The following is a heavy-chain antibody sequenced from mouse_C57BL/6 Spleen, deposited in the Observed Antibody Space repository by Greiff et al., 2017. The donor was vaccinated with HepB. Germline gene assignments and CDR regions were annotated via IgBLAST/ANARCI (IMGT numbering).Heavy chain of an antibody. CDR1: GYTITSYW. J-gene: IGHJ1*03. V-gene: IGHV1-50*01. CDR3: ARPPIVTTRYFDV. Sequence: QVQLQQPGAELVKPGASVKLSCKASGYTITSYWMQWVKQRPGQGLEWIGEIDPSDSYTNYNQKFKGKATLTVDTSSSTAYMQLSSLTSEDSAVYYCARPPIVTTRYFDVWGTGTTVTVSS. CDR2: IDPSDSYT. D-gene: IGHD2-5*01.